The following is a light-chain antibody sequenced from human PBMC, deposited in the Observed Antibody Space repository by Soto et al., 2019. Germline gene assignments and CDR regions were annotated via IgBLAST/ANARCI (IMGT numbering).Light chain of an antibody. CDR3: QSYDSSRSVVV. CDR2: GNN. V-gene: IGLV1-40*01. CDR1: RSNIGAHFD. Sequence: QSVLTQPPSVSGAPGQRVTISCTGSRSNIGAHFDVHWYQQLPGTAPKLLIYGNNNRPSGVPDRFSGSKSGTSASLAITGLQAEDEADYYCQSYDSSRSVVVFGGGTKLTVL. J-gene: IGLJ2*01.